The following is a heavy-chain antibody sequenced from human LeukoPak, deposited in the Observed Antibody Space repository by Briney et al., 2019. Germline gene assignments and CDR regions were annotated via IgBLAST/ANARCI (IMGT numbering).Heavy chain of an antibody. CDR1: GFTFSTYI. V-gene: IGHV3-21*01. D-gene: IGHD1-26*01. CDR2: ISSSSSYI. Sequence: GGSLRLSCAASGFTFSTYIMNWVRQAPGKGLEWVSSISSSSSYIYYADSVKGRFTISRDNAKKSVYLQMNSLRAEDTAVYYCARAYSERYGLGYYYMDVWGKGTTVTIS. J-gene: IGHJ6*03. CDR3: ARAYSERYGLGYYYMDV.